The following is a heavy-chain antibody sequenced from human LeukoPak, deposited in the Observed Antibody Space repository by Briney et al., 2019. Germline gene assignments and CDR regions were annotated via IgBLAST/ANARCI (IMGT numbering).Heavy chain of an antibody. CDR3: ARGRSYGDYYYFDY. CDR2: IIPIFGTA. D-gene: IGHD4-17*01. CDR1: GGTFSSYA. J-gene: IGHJ4*02. V-gene: IGHV1-69*05. Sequence: ASVKVSCKASGGTFSSYAISWVRQAPGQGLEWMGWIIPIFGTANYAQKFQGRVTITTDESTSTAYMELSSLRSEDTAVYYCARGRSYGDYYYFDYWGQRTLVTVSS.